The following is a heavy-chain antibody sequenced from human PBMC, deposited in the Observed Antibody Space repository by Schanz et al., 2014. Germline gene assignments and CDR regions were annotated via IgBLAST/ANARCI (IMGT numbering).Heavy chain of an antibody. V-gene: IGHV3-33*06. J-gene: IGHJ6*02. CDR1: GFTFSSHS. D-gene: IGHD1-26*01. CDR2: VCYDGSKK. Sequence: VQLVESGGNLVQPGGSLRLSCVASGFTFSSHSMNWVRQAPGQGLEWVAVVCYDGSKKYYADSVKGRFTTSRDNSKNTMYLQMNSLRAEDTAVYYCVKDLQRELLRDDHYYGMDVWGQGTTVTVSS. CDR3: VKDLQRELLRDDHYYGMDV.